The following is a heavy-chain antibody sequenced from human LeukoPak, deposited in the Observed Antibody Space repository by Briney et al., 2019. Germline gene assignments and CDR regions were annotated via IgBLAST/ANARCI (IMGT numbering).Heavy chain of an antibody. Sequence: SETLSLTCTVSGGSISSDGYYWSWIRPRPGEGLEWIGCIYYNGSTYYNPSLKSRITISVDTSKNQFSLKLSSVTAADTAVFYCAPDRPTMVRGVIIAGYFDSWGQGTLVTVSS. CDR1: GGSISSDGYY. CDR2: IYYNGST. CDR3: APDRPTMVRGVIIAGYFDS. V-gene: IGHV4-31*03. D-gene: IGHD3-10*01. J-gene: IGHJ4*02.